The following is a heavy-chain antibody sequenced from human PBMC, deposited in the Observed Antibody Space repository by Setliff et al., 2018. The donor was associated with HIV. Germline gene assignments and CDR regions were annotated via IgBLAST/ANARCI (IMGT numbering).Heavy chain of an antibody. CDR2: ITPVFGTA. CDR1: GYTFTSYD. J-gene: IGHJ6*03. CDR3: ARGSLLRRTVSNLFETVDYWDYYLDV. D-gene: IGHD4-17*01. Sequence: ASVKVSCKTSGYTFTSYDISWVRQAPGQGLEWMGGITPVFGTANYAQKFQGRVTIIADESTSTAYMEISNLRSEDTAVYYCARGSLLRRTVSNLFETVDYWDYYLDVWGKGTTVTVSS. V-gene: IGHV1-69*13.